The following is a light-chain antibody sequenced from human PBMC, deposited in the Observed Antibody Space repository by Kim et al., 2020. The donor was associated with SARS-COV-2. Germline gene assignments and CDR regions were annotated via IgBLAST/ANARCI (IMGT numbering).Light chain of an antibody. CDR1: RGHSSYA. J-gene: IGLJ3*02. CDR2: LNSYCSP. V-gene: IGLV4-69*01. Sequence: ASVHLTCTLSRGHSSYAIAWHQQQPEKGPRYLMKLNSYCSPCMADGIPDRFSGSSSGAERYLTISSLQSEDEADYYCQTWGTGIGFGGGTQLTVL. CDR3: QTWGTGIG.